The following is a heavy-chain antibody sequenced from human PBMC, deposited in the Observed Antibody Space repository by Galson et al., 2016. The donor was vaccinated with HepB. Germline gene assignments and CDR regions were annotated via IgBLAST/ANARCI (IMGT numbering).Heavy chain of an antibody. CDR3: AREIAFLDFALDI. D-gene: IGHD3-3*02. Sequence: SVKVSCKASGYTFANYNVVWVRQAPGQGLEWMGWVSGYNGSTNYAQKFHDRVTMTTDTSTTTSSMELRSLRSDDTAVNYCAREIAFLDFALDIWSQGTLVTVSS. CDR2: VSGYNGST. V-gene: IGHV1-18*01. CDR1: GYTFANYN. J-gene: IGHJ3*02.